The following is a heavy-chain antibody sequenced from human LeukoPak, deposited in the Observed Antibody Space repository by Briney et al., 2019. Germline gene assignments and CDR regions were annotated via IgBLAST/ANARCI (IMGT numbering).Heavy chain of an antibody. D-gene: IGHD4-23*01. CDR3: ASFSYGGNNYGT. CDR1: GFSFSRYW. J-gene: IGHJ1*01. V-gene: IGHV3-74*01. Sequence: GGSLRLSCAASGFSFSRYWMHWVRQAPGKGLVWISRIKSDGSITNYADSVRGRFTVSRDNAKNTLYLQMNSLRAEDTAVYHCASFSYGGNNYGTWGQGTPVTVSS. CDR2: IKSDGSIT.